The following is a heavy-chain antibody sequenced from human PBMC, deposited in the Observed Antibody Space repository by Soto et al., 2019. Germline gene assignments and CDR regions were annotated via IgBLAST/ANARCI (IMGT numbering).Heavy chain of an antibody. CDR2: ISHTATT. CDR1: GDSISSGDYS. CDR3: ARGMSEGQIFYYFDY. V-gene: IGHV4-61*08. J-gene: IGHJ4*02. Sequence: SETLSLTCAVSGDSISSGDYSWRWLRPPPGRGLESIGYISHTATTDYNPSLKSRVTISVDASKNQFSLKLSSVTAADTAVYYCARGMSEGQIFYYFDYWGQGALVTVSS.